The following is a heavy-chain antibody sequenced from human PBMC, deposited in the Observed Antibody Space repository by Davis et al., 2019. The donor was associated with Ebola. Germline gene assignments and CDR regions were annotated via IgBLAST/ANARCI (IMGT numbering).Heavy chain of an antibody. Sequence: GESLKISCKASVYRFTNSWIGWARQPPGKGLEWLGFIYPGDSNTRYSPSFQGQVTISADKSISTAYLQWSSLKASDTAMYYCARHGESGGDYWGQGTLVTVSS. CDR1: VYRFTNSW. CDR3: ARHGESGGDY. CDR2: IYPGDSNT. V-gene: IGHV5-51*01. J-gene: IGHJ4*02. D-gene: IGHD3-10*01.